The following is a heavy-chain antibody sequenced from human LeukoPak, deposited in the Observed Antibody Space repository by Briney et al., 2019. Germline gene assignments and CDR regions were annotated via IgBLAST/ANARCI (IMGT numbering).Heavy chain of an antibody. CDR1: GFTFSSYW. V-gene: IGHV3-7*01. CDR3: ARDSEGGYDYDPFFDY. CDR2: IKQDGSEK. D-gene: IGHD5-12*01. Sequence: PGGSLRLSCAASGFTFSSYWMSWVRQAPGKGLEWVANIKQDGSEKYYVDSVEGRFTISRDNAKNSLYLQMNSLRAEDTAVYYCARDSEGGYDYDPFFDYWGQGTLVTVSS. J-gene: IGHJ4*02.